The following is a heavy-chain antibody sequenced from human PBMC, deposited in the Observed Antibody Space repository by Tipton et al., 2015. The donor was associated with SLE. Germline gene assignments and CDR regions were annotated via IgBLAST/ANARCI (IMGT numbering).Heavy chain of an antibody. CDR2: IYYSGST. V-gene: IGHV4-39*01. Sequence: TLSLTCTVSGGSISSSSYYWGWIRQPPGKGLEWIGSIYYSGSTYYNPSLKSRVTISVDTSKNQFSLKLSSVTAADTAVYYCAKLATGVTLEWGQGTLFTVSS. CDR3: AKLATGVTLE. D-gene: IGHD4-23*01. CDR1: GGSISSSSYY. J-gene: IGHJ4*02.